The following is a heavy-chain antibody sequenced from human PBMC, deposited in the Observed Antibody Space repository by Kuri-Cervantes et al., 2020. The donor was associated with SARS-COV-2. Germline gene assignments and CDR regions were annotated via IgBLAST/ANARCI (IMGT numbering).Heavy chain of an antibody. CDR1: GDSISSYS. D-gene: IGHD1-26*01. CDR2: ISYSGST. V-gene: IGHV4-59*01. J-gene: IGHJ4*02. Sequence: ESLKISCTVSGDSISSYSWTRIRQPPGEGLEWIGSISYSGSTNYNPPLESRVTISVDTSKNQFSLKLTSVTAADTAVYYCARGTRRQWELLLYWGQGTLVTVSS. CDR3: ARGTRRQWELLLY.